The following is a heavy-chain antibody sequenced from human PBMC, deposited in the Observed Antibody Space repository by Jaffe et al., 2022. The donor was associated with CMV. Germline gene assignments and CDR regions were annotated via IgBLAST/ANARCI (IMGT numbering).Heavy chain of an antibody. CDR1: GFTFSNAW. D-gene: IGHD3-9*01. J-gene: IGHJ4*02. CDR2: IKSKTDGGTT. Sequence: EVQLVESGGGLVKPGGSLRLSCAASGFTFSNAWMSWVRQAPGKGLEWVGRIKSKTDGGTTDYAAPVKGRFTISRDDSKNTLYLQMNSLKTEDTAVYYCTTEGPTGVRYFDWLTVETDYWGQGTLVTVSS. V-gene: IGHV3-15*01. CDR3: TTEGPTGVRYFDWLTVETDY.